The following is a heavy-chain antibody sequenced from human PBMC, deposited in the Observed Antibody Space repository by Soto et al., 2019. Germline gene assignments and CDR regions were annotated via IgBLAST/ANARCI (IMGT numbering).Heavy chain of an antibody. D-gene: IGHD3-9*01. CDR2: IKSSSDGGAT. CDR3: TISLGVLSDSLTGYPDAFDI. V-gene: IGHV3-15*07. CDR1: GFTFTKAW. J-gene: IGHJ3*02. Sequence: PGGSLRLSCVGYGFTFTKAWMNWVRQAPGKGLEWVGRIKSSSDGGATESAASVKGRFIVSRDDSTDTLYLQMNSLKTDDTAVYYCTISLGVLSDSLTGYPDAFDIWGQGTMVTVSS.